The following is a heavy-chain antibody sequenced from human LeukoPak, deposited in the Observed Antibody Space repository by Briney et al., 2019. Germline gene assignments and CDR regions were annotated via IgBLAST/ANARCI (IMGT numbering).Heavy chain of an antibody. Sequence: GASVKVSCKASGGTFSSYALSWVRQAPGQGLEWMGGIIPIFGAANYAQKFQGRVTITADESTSTAYMELSSLRSEDTAVYYCARYYSGWYYFDYWGQGTLVTVSS. J-gene: IGHJ4*02. V-gene: IGHV1-69*13. CDR3: ARYYSGWYYFDY. CDR1: GGTFSSYA. D-gene: IGHD6-19*01. CDR2: IIPIFGAA.